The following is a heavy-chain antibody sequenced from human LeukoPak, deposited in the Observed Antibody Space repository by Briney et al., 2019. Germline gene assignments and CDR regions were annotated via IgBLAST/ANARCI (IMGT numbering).Heavy chain of an antibody. D-gene: IGHD6-19*01. J-gene: IGHJ3*02. CDR3: ARDCSSGCDAFDI. CDR1: GFTFSRYA. V-gene: IGHV3-30*04. Sequence: GRSLRLSCAASGFTFSRYAMHWVRQAPGKGLEWLAFISYGGSNKYYADSVKGRFTISRDNSKNTLYLQMNSLRAEDTAVYYCARDCSSGCDAFDIWGQGTMVTVSS. CDR2: ISYGGSNK.